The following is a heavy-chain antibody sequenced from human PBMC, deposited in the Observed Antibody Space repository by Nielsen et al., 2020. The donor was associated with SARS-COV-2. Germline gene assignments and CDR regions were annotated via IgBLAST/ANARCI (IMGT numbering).Heavy chain of an antibody. J-gene: IGHJ4*02. CDR3: ARDGLRITIFGVVDYFDN. Sequence: ASVKVSCKASGYTFTSYGISWVRQAPGQGLEWMGWISAYNGNTNYAQKLQGRVTMTTDTSTSTAYMELRSLRSDDTAVYYCARDGLRITIFGVVDYFDNWGQGTLVTVSS. D-gene: IGHD3-3*01. CDR2: ISAYNGNT. CDR1: GYTFTSYG. V-gene: IGHV1-18*01.